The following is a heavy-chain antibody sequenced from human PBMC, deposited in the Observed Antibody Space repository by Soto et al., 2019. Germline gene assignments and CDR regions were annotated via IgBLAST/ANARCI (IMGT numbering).Heavy chain of an antibody. D-gene: IGHD3-10*01. J-gene: IGHJ4*02. CDR2: IYYSGST. CDR3: ARLRSGSRPNFDY. Sequence: PSETLSLICTVSGGSISSSSYYWGWIRQPPGKGLEWIGSIYYSGSTYYNPSLKSRVTISVDTSKNQFSLKLSSVTAADTAVYYCARLRSGSRPNFDYWGQGTLVTVSS. V-gene: IGHV4-39*01. CDR1: GGSISSSSYY.